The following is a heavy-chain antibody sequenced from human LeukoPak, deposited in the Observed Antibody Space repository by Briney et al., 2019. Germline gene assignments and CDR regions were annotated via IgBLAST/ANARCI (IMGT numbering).Heavy chain of an antibody. V-gene: IGHV3-48*01. J-gene: IGHJ3*02. CDR3: ARGRQWLVGAFDI. Sequence: PGGSLRLSCAASRFPFSSSSMNWVRQAPGKGLEWVSYISSSGSTIYYADSVKGRFTISRDNSKNTLYLQMNSLRAEDTAVYYCARGRQWLVGAFDIWGQGTMVTVS. CDR1: RFPFSSSS. CDR2: ISSSGSTI. D-gene: IGHD6-19*01.